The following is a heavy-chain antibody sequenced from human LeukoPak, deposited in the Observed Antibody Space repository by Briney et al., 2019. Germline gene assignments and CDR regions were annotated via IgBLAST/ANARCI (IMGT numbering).Heavy chain of an antibody. CDR2: IYYSGST. V-gene: IGHV4-59*01. D-gene: IGHD1-7*01. CDR1: GGSISSYY. CDR3: ARGRNWNYVY. Sequence: SETLSLTCTVSGGSISSYYWSWIRQPPGEGLEWIGYIYYSGSTNYNPSLKSRVTISVVPSKKQFSLKLSSVTAADTAVYYCARGRNWNYVYWGQGTLVTVSS. J-gene: IGHJ4*02.